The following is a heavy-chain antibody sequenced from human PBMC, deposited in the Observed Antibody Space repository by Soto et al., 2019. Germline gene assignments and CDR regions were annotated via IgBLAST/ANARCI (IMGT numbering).Heavy chain of an antibody. D-gene: IGHD2-2*01. CDR2: IYYSGST. CDR3: ARSDIVVVPATFDP. CDR1: GGSISSSIYY. Sequence: PSETLSLTCTVCGGSISSSIYYWGWIRQPPGKGLEWIGSIYYSGSTYYNPSLKSRVTISVDTSKNQFSLKLSSVTAADTAVYYCARSDIVVVPATFDPWGQGTLVTVSS. J-gene: IGHJ5*02. V-gene: IGHV4-39*01.